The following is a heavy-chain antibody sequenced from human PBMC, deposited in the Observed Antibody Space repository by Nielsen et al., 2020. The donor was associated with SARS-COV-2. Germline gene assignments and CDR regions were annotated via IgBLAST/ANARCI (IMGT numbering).Heavy chain of an antibody. CDR3: AAAAGMTAD. CDR1: GFTFSSYW. J-gene: IGHJ4*02. CDR2: INSDGSST. D-gene: IGHD6-13*01. V-gene: IGHV3-74*01. Sequence: GESLKISCAASGFTFSSYWMHWVRQAPGKGLVWVSRINSDGSSTSYADSVKGRFTISRDNSKNTLYLQMNSLRAEDTAVYYCAAAAGMTADWGQGTLVTVSS.